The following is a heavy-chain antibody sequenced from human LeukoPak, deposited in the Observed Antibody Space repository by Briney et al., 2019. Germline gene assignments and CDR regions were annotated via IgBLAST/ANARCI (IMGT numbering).Heavy chain of an antibody. CDR1: GLTLSNAW. J-gene: IGHJ4*02. D-gene: IGHD3-22*01. CDR2: IKSKTDGGTT. Sequence: GRSLRLSCAASGLTLSNAWMSWVRQAPGKGREWVDRIKSKTDGGTTDYAAPVKGRFTISRDDSKNTLYLQMNSLKTEDTAVYYCTTDLAPYYYDSSGYCFDYWGQGTLVTVSS. V-gene: IGHV3-15*01. CDR3: TTDLAPYYYDSSGYCFDY.